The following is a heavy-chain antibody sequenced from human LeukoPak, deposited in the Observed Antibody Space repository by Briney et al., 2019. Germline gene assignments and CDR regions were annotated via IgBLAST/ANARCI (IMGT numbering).Heavy chain of an antibody. CDR1: GFTFSSYS. CDR2: ISSSSSYI. V-gene: IGHV3-21*04. CDR3: AKEHSVSVGASDY. J-gene: IGHJ4*02. Sequence: GGSLRLSCAASGFTFSSYSMNWVRQAPGKGLEWVSSISSSSSYIYYADSVKGRFTISRDNAKNSLYLQMNSLRAEDTAVYYCAKEHSVSVGASDYWGQGTLVTVSS. D-gene: IGHD1-26*01.